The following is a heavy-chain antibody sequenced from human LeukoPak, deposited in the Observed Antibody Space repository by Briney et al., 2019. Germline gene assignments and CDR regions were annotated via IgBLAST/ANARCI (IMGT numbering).Heavy chain of an antibody. V-gene: IGHV4-59*01. Sequence: PSETLSLTCTVSGGPISSYYWSWIRQPPGKGLEWIGYIYYSGSTYYNPSLKSRVTISLDTSKNQFSLKLSSVTAADTAVYFCARTHDYGGNTDFDYWGQGILVTVSS. CDR1: GGPISSYY. D-gene: IGHD4-23*01. J-gene: IGHJ4*02. CDR3: ARTHDYGGNTDFDY. CDR2: IYYSGST.